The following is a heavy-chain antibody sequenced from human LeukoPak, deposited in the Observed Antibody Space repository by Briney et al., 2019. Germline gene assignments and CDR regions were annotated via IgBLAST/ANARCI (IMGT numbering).Heavy chain of an antibody. D-gene: IGHD3-10*01. CDR3: ARNRGYGSWSYDAFDI. Sequence: SETLSLTCAVYGGSFRDYYWSWIRQPPGKGLEWIGEINHSGSTNYNPSLKSRVTISVDTSENQFSLKLSSVTAADTAVYYCARNRGYGSWSYDAFDIWGQGTMVTVSS. J-gene: IGHJ3*02. V-gene: IGHV4-34*01. CDR1: GGSFRDYY. CDR2: INHSGST.